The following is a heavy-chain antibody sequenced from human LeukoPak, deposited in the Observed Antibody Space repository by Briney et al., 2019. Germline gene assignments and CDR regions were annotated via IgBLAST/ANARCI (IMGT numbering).Heavy chain of an antibody. J-gene: IGHJ4*02. CDR2: ISSGSSYI. CDR3: ARARRDGYKGAFGY. D-gene: IGHD5-24*01. CDR1: GFTFSSYT. V-gene: IGHV3-21*01. Sequence: GGSLRLSCAASGFTFSSYTMNWVRQAPGKGLEWVSSISSGSSYIYYADSMKGRFTISRDNAKNSLYLQMNSLRAEDTAVYYCARARRDGYKGAFGYWGQGTLVTVSS.